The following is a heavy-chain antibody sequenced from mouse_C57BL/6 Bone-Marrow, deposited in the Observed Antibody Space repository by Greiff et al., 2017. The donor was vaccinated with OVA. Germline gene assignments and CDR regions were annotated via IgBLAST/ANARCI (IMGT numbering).Heavy chain of an antibody. D-gene: IGHD2-2*01. J-gene: IGHJ4*01. Sequence: VQRVESGPGLVQPSQSLSITCTVSGFSLTSYGVHWVRQSPGTGLEWLGVIWRGGSTDYNAAFMSRLSITKDNSKSQVFFKMNSLQADDTAIYYCAKIGLYAMDYWGQGTSVTVSS. V-gene: IGHV2-5*01. CDR1: GFSLTSYG. CDR3: AKIGLYAMDY. CDR2: IWRGGST.